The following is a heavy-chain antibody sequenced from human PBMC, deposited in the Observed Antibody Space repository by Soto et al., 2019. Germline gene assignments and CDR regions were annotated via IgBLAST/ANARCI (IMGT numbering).Heavy chain of an antibody. Sequence: QVQLVESGGGVVQPGRSLRLSCAASGFTFSSYAMHWVRQAPGKGLEWVAVISYDGSNKYYADSVKGRFTISRDNSKNTLDLQMNSLRAEDTAVYYCARIGVHFDYWGQGTLVTVSS. V-gene: IGHV3-30-3*01. CDR3: ARIGVHFDY. CDR1: GFTFSSYA. CDR2: ISYDGSNK. J-gene: IGHJ4*02. D-gene: IGHD2-8*01.